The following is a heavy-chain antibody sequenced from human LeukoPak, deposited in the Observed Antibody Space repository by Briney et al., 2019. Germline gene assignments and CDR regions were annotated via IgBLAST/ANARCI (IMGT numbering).Heavy chain of an antibody. J-gene: IGHJ5*02. CDR1: GDSVSGNRAV. D-gene: IGHD2-2*01. Sequence: SQTLSLTFAISGDSVSGNRAVWNWIRQSPSRGLEWLGRTYYRSTWYNDYAVSVRGRITVNPDTSKNQFSLHLNSVTPEDTAVYYCARRLTQYDCFDPWGQGILVTVSS. V-gene: IGHV6-1*01. CDR2: TYYRSTWYN. CDR3: ARRLTQYDCFDP.